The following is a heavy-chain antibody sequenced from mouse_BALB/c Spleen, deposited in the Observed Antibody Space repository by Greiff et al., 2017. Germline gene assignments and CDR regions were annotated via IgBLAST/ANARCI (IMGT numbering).Heavy chain of an antibody. CDR3: ARRVYYRYDDAMDY. J-gene: IGHJ4*01. V-gene: IGHV5-17*02. D-gene: IGHD2-14*01. CDR2: ISSGSSTI. Sequence: EVHLVESGGGLVQPGGSRKLSCAASGFTFSSFGMHWVRQAPEKGLEWVAYISSGSSTIYYADTVKGRFTISRDNPKNTLFLQMTSLRSEDTAMYYCARRVYYRYDDAMDYWGQGTSVTVSS. CDR1: GFTFSSFG.